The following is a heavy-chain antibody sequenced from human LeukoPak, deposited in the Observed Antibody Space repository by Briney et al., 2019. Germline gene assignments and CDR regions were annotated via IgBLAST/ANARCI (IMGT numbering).Heavy chain of an antibody. CDR1: GASISSHY. V-gene: IGHV4-59*11. CDR2: IYDTGGT. Sequence: SETLPLTCTVSGASISSHYWSWIRQPPGKGLEWIGYIYDTGGTNYNPSLKSRVTISPDTSKNQFSLNLSSVTAADTAVYYCARGHYYDNSGDYWGQGILVTVSS. D-gene: IGHD3-22*01. J-gene: IGHJ4*02. CDR3: ARGHYYDNSGDY.